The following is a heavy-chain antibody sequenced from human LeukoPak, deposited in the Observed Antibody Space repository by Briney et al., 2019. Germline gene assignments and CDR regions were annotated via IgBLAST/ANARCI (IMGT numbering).Heavy chain of an antibody. CDR1: GYTLTELP. CDR3: ASGAARRSGAFDY. CDR2: MNPNSGNT. J-gene: IGHJ4*02. Sequence: GASVKVSCKVSGYTLTELPMHWVRQAPGKGLEWMGWMNPNSGNTGYAQKFQGRVTMTRNTSISTAYMELSSLRSEDTAVYYCASGAARRSGAFDYWGQGTLVTVSS. V-gene: IGHV1-8*01. D-gene: IGHD6-6*01.